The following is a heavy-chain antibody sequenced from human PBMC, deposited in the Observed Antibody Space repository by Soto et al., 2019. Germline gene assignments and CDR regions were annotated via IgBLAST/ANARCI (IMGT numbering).Heavy chain of an antibody. D-gene: IGHD3-22*01. CDR2: INHSGST. CDR1: GGSFSGYY. CDR3: ARTYYYDSSGYYIDY. Sequence: XXTLSLPFAVYGGSFSGYYWSWILQPPGKGLEWIGEINHSGSTNYNPSLKSRVTISVDTSKNQFSLKLSSVTAADTAVYYCARTYYYDSSGYYIDYWGQGTLVTVSS. V-gene: IGHV4-34*01. J-gene: IGHJ4*02.